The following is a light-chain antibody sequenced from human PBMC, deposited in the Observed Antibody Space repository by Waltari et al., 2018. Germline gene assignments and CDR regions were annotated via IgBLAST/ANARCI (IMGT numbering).Light chain of an antibody. Sequence: QLVLTQSPSASASLGASVKLTCTLCRGPSNYAIAWHQQQPKKGPRYLMKRNSDGSHTKGDGSPDRFSGSSSGAERILTISSLQSEDEGDYYCQTWDTDIHVVFGGGTSLTVL. CDR2: RNSDGSH. CDR3: QTWDTDIHVV. V-gene: IGLV4-69*01. J-gene: IGLJ2*01. CDR1: RGPSNYA.